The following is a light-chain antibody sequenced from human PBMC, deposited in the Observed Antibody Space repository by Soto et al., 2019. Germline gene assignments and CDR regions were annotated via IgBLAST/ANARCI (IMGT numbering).Light chain of an antibody. CDR3: QSYASSLSGQGV. Sequence: QSVLTQPPSVSGAPGQRVTISCTGSSSNIGAGYDVHWYQQLPGTAPKLLIYGNSNRPSGVPDRFSGSKSGTSASLAITGLQPEDEADYYCQSYASSLSGQGVFGTGTKVTVL. CDR2: GNS. CDR1: SSNIGAGYD. J-gene: IGLJ1*01. V-gene: IGLV1-40*01.